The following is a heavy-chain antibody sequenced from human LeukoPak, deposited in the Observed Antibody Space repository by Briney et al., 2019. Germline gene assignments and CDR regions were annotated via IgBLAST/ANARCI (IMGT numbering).Heavy chain of an antibody. D-gene: IGHD2-2*01. J-gene: IGHJ3*02. V-gene: IGHV3-21*01. CDR1: GFTFSSYS. CDR3: ARDGDYCSSTSCYAFDI. CDR2: ISSSSSYI. Sequence: GGSLRLSCAVSGFTFSSYSMNWVRQAPGKGLEWVSSISSSSSYIYYADSVKGRFTISRDNAKNSLYLQMNSLRAEDTAVYYCARDGDYCSSTSCYAFDIWGQGTMVTVSS.